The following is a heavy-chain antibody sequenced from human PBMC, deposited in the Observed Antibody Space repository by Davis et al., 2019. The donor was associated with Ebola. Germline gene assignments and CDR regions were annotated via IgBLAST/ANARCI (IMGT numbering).Heavy chain of an antibody. J-gene: IGHJ4*02. CDR1: GYTFNTYG. CDR3: ARAQFPTTSDH. Sequence: AASVKVSCKASGYTFNTYGISWLRQAPGQGLEWMGWINPHNGNTNYAQNVQGRVTMTTDTSTSTAYMEVGSLRSDDTAVYYCARAQFPTTSDHWGQGTLVTVSS. D-gene: IGHD1-1*01. CDR2: INPHNGNT. V-gene: IGHV1-18*01.